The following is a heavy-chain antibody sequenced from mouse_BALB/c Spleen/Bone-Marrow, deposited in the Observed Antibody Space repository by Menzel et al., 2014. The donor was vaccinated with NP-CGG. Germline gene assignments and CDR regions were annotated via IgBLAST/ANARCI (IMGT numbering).Heavy chain of an antibody. Sequence: VKLVESGAELVRPGTSVKVSCKASGYAFTNYLIEWVKKRPGQGLEWIGVINPGSGGTNYNEKLKGKATVTADKSSSTSYVQPSNLTSDYSAVCFCAIAIYYDCDGGGPFAYWGQATLVSVS. V-gene: IGHV1-54*03. CDR1: GYAFTNYL. CDR3: AIAIYYDCDGGGPFAY. D-gene: IGHD2-4*01. CDR2: INPGSGGT. J-gene: IGHJ3*01.